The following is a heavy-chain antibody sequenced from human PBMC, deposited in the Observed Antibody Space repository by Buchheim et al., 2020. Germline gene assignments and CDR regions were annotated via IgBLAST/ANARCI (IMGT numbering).Heavy chain of an antibody. V-gene: IGHV3-23*01. CDR1: GFIFSSYA. CDR3: AKSRSEVVTAAENY. J-gene: IGHJ4*02. Sequence: EVYLLESGGGLVQPGGSLRLSCAASGFIFSSYAMTWVRQAPGKGLEWVSSITSNGSSAYYADSVEGRFTMSRDNSRNTLYLQMNSLRGEDTAVYYCAKSRSEVVTAAENYWGQGTL. CDR2: ITSNGSSA. D-gene: IGHD2-2*01.